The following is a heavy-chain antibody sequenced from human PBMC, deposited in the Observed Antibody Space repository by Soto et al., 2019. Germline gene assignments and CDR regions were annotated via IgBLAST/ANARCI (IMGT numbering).Heavy chain of an antibody. CDR3: AGGIAARPLGY. Sequence: SETLSLTCAVSGGSISSGGYCWSWIRQPPGKGLEWIGYIYHSGSTYYNPSLKSRVTISVDRSKNQLSLKLSSVTAADTAVYYCAGGIAARPLGYWGQGTLVTVSS. D-gene: IGHD6-6*01. J-gene: IGHJ4*02. CDR2: IYHSGST. CDR1: GGSISSGGYC. V-gene: IGHV4-30-2*01.